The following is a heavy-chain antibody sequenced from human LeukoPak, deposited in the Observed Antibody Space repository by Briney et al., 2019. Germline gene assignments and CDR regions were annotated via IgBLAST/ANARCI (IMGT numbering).Heavy chain of an antibody. V-gene: IGHV4-4*07. Sequence: SETLSLTCTVSGGSISSYYWSWIRQPAGKGLEWIGRIYTSGSTNYNPSLKSRVTMSVDTSKNQFSLKLSSVTAADTAVYYCARAGVVVVAATTRIQNYYYYGMDVWGQGTTVTVSS. CDR2: IYTSGST. J-gene: IGHJ6*02. CDR1: GGSISSYY. CDR3: ARAGVVVVAATTRIQNYYYYGMDV. D-gene: IGHD2-15*01.